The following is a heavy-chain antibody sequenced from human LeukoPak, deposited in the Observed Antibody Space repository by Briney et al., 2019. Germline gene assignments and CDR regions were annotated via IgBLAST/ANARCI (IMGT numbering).Heavy chain of an antibody. CDR3: ARGLERLGDAFDI. D-gene: IGHD1-1*01. V-gene: IGHV1-2*04. J-gene: IGHJ3*02. CDR1: GYTFTGYY. Sequence: ASVKVSCKASGYTFTGYYMHWVRQAPGQGLEWMGWINPNSGGTNYAQKFQGWVTMTRDTSISTAYMELSRLRSDDTAVYYCARGLERLGDAFDIWGQGTMVIVSS. CDR2: INPNSGGT.